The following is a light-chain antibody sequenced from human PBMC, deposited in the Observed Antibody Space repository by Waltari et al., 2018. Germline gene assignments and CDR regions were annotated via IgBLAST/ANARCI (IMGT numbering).Light chain of an antibody. CDR1: KIGSKS. CDR2: EDT. Sequence: SYVLTQPPSVSVAPGKTARITCGGNKIGSKSVHWYQQKPGQAPVLVVYEDTDVPSRIPERLSGSKSGNTDTLTISRVEAGDEADYFGQVWDSSSDHVVFGGGTKLTVL. CDR3: QVWDSSSDHVV. J-gene: IGLJ2*01. V-gene: IGLV3-21*03.